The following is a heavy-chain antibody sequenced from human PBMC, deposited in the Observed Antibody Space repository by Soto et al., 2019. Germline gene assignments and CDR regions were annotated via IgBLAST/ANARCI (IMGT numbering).Heavy chain of an antibody. CDR3: AGDYYDSSGYSPGDYYYGMDV. CDR1: GYSFTIYC. CDR2: IDPSDSYT. J-gene: IGHJ6*02. D-gene: IGHD3-22*01. V-gene: IGHV5-10-1*01. Sequence: GESLKISCKGSGYSFTIYCISWVLRMPGKGLEWMGRIDPSDSYTNYGPSFQGHVTISADKSISTAYLQWSSLKASDTAMYYCAGDYYDSSGYSPGDYYYGMDVWGQGTTVTVSS.